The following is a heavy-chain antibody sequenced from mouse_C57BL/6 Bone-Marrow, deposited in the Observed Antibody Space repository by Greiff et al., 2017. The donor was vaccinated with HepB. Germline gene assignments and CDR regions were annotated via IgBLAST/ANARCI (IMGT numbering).Heavy chain of an antibody. D-gene: IGHD1-1*01. CDR2: IYPRSGNT. J-gene: IGHJ1*03. CDR3: ANPSYYGSSYWYFDV. V-gene: IGHV1-81*01. CDR1: GYTFTSYG. Sequence: QVQLQQSGAELARPGASVKLSCKASGYTFTSYGISWVKQRTGQGLEWIGEIYPRSGNTYYNEKFKGKATLTADKSSSTAYMELLSLTSEDSAVYFCANPSYYGSSYWYFDVWGTGTTVTVSS.